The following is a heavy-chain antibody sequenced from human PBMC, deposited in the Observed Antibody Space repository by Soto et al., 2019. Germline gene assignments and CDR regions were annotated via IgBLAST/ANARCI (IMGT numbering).Heavy chain of an antibody. V-gene: IGHV4-31*03. CDR3: AREAPYVHHGNNYYYMDV. J-gene: IGHJ6*03. CDR2: IYYSGST. CDR1: GGSISSGGYY. Sequence: QVQLQESGPGLVKPSQTLSLTCTVSGGSISSGGYYWSWIRQHPGKGLECVGYIYYSGSTYYNLSLKSRVTISVDTSKNQFSLKLSSVTAADTAVYYSAREAPYVHHGNNYYYMDVWGKGTTVTVSS. D-gene: IGHD3-16*01.